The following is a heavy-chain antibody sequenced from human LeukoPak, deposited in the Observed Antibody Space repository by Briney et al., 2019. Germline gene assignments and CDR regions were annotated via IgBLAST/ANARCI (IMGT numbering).Heavy chain of an antibody. J-gene: IGHJ4*02. CDR1: GYSFTSYW. CDR3: ARRESSGSINY. V-gene: IGHV5-51*01. D-gene: IGHD6-19*01. CDR2: IYPRDSDT. Sequence: GESLKISCKGSGYSFTSYWIGWVRQVPGKGLEWMGIIYPRDSDTRYSPSFQGQVTISADKSISTAYLQWSSLKASDTAMHYCARRESSGSINYWGQGTLVTVSS.